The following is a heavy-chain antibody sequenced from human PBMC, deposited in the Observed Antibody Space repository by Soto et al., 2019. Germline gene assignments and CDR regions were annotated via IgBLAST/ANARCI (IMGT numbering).Heavy chain of an antibody. V-gene: IGHV3-23*01. D-gene: IGHD3-22*01. CDR1: GFTFSNYA. CDR3: AFPDDSSGFDY. Sequence: GGSLRLSSAASGFTFSNYAMNWVRQAPEKGLEWVSSISGSGGSTYYTDSVKGRFTISRDNSKNTLYLQMNSLRAGDTAVYYCAFPDDSSGFDYWGQGTMVTVSS. CDR2: ISGSGGST. J-gene: IGHJ4*02.